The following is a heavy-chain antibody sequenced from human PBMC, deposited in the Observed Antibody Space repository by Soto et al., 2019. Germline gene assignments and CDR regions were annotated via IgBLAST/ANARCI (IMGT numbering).Heavy chain of an antibody. V-gene: IGHV3-53*01. Sequence: GGSLRLSCAASGFTVSSNYMSWVRQAPGKGLEWVSVIYSGGSTYSAYSVKGRFTISRDNSKNTLYLQMNGLRAEDTAVYYCARDLFLLSSSGNPGYYYGMDVWGQGTTVTVSS. CDR2: IYSGGST. CDR3: ARDLFLLSSSGNPGYYYGMDV. CDR1: GFTVSSNY. D-gene: IGHD3-22*01. J-gene: IGHJ6*02.